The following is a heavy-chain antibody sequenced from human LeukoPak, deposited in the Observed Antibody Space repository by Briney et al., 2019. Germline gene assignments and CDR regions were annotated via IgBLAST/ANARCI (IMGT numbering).Heavy chain of an antibody. CDR1: GGSISSYY. CDR3: ARGGGLRYFDWLPTAGLDY. J-gene: IGHJ4*02. V-gene: IGHV4-59*01. CDR2: IYYSGST. D-gene: IGHD3-9*01. Sequence: SETLSLTCTVSGGSISSYYWSWIRQPPGKGLEWIGYIYYSGSTNYNPSLKSRVTISVDTSKNQFSLKLSPVTAADTAVYYCARGGGLRYFDWLPTAGLDYWGQGTLVTVSS.